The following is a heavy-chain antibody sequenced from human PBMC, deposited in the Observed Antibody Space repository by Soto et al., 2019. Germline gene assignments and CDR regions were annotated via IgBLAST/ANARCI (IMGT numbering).Heavy chain of an antibody. CDR1: GGSISSYY. Sequence: SETLSLTCTVSGGSISSYYWNWIRQPPGKGLEWIGYIYYSGSTNYNPSLKSRVTISVDTSKNQFSLKLSSVTAADTAVYYCVSSYSGYATIDYWGQGTLVTVSS. V-gene: IGHV4-59*08. J-gene: IGHJ4*02. CDR2: IYYSGST. CDR3: VSSYSGYATIDY. D-gene: IGHD5-12*01.